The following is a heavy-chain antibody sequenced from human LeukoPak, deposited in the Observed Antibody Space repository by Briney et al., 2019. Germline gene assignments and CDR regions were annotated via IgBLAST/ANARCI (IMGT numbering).Heavy chain of an antibody. V-gene: IGHV5-51*01. J-gene: IGHJ3*01. CDR3: ARRDVGAFAF. D-gene: IGHD3-10*01. CDR1: GYSFTSYW. Sequence: GESLKISCKGSGYSFTSYWIGWVRQMPGKGLEWMGIIYASDSDTRYSPSFQGQVTISADKSISTAFLQGSSLKASDTAIYYCARRDVGAFAFWGQGTMVTVSS. CDR2: IYASDSDT.